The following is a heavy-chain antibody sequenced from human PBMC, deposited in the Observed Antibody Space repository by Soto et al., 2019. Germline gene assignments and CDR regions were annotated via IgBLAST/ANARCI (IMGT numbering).Heavy chain of an antibody. V-gene: IGHV4-39*01. CDR3: ARHPGYTVPTVYATHYFDY. CDR2: IYYSGDT. Sequence: QLQLQESGPGLVKPSETLSLTCTVSGGSISSNNYYCGWIRQPPGKGLEWIGSIYYSGDTYYYPSLERRVTMSVDTSKSQFSLKLSSVTAADTAVYYCARHPGYTVPTVYATHYFDYWGQGIVVTVSS. J-gene: IGHJ4*02. D-gene: IGHD2-8*01. CDR1: GGSISSNNYY.